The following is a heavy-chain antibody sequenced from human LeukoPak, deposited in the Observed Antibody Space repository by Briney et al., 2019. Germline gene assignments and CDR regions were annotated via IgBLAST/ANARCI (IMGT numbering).Heavy chain of an antibody. CDR2: IYHSGST. D-gene: IGHD7-27*01. CDR3: ATYLGGFDY. V-gene: IGHV4-38-2*01. J-gene: IGHJ4*02. CDR1: GYSISSGYY. Sequence: SETLSLTCAVSGYSISSGYYWASIRQPPGKVLEWIGSIYHSGSTYYNPSLKSRVTISVDPSKNQFSLKLSSVTAADTAVYYCATYLGGFDYWGQGILVTVSS.